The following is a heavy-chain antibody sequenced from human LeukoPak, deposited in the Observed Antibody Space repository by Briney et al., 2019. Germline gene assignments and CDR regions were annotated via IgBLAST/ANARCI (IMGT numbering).Heavy chain of an antibody. Sequence: ASVKVCCKASGGTFSSYAISWVRQAPGQGVEWMGRIIPILGIANYAQKFQGRVTITADKSTSTAYMELSSLRSEDTAVYYCARTDLSGYSSGWWYYFDYWGQGTLVTVSS. CDR2: IIPILGIA. J-gene: IGHJ4*02. V-gene: IGHV1-69*04. CDR1: GGTFSSYA. D-gene: IGHD6-19*01. CDR3: ARTDLSGYSSGWWYYFDY.